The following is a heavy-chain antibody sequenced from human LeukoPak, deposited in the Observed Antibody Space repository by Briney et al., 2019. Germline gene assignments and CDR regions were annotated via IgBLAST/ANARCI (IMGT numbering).Heavy chain of an antibody. CDR3: ARGRRITMVRGDPPRYFDY. Sequence: SETLSLTCAVYGGSFSGYYWSWIRQPPGKGLEWIGEINHSGSTNYNPSLKSRVTISVDTSKNQFSLKLSSVTAADTAVYYRARGRRITMVRGDPPRYFDYWGQGTLVTVSS. CDR2: INHSGST. D-gene: IGHD3-10*01. V-gene: IGHV4-34*01. J-gene: IGHJ4*02. CDR1: GGSFSGYY.